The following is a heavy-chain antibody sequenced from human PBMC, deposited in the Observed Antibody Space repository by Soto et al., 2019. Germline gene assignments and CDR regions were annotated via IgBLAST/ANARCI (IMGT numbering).Heavy chain of an antibody. CDR3: RDRGYPDSFDL. J-gene: IGHJ3*01. D-gene: IGHD1-1*01. CDR2: ISGSDGSTI. Sequence: GGSLRLSCAASGFTFSSYAMSWVRQAPGKGLEWVSAISGSDGSTIVYADSVKSRFTISRDNAKNKLYLQMNSLRVEDTAVYCTRDRGYPDSFDLWGQGTMVTVSS. V-gene: IGHV3-23*01. CDR1: GFTFSSYA.